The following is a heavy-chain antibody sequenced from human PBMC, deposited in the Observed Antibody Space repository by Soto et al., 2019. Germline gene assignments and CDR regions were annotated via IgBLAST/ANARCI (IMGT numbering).Heavy chain of an antibody. CDR2: IIPIFGTA. V-gene: IGHV1-69*13. CDR1: GGTFSSYA. D-gene: IGHD5-12*01. J-gene: IGHJ4*02. Sequence: GASVKVSCKASGGTFSSYAISWVRQAPGQGLEWMGGIIPIFGTANYAQKFQGRVTITADESTSTAYMELSSLRSEDTAVYYCARVAGSGGYEYDYWGQGTLVTVSS. CDR3: ARVAGSGGYEYDY.